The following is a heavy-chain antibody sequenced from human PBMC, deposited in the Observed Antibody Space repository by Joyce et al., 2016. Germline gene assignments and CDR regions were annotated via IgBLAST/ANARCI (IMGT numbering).Heavy chain of an antibody. D-gene: IGHD6-19*01. Sequence: EVQLVQSGTEVKKPGESLRISCKGSGYSFTSYWIGWVRQMPGKVLEWMGIVYPGDAETKDSPSFEGQVTISADKSISTAFLQWRSLKASDTAIYYCARHGWQGSGWSQLDSWGQGTLVTVSS. CDR3: ARHGWQGSGWSQLDS. CDR1: GYSFTSYW. V-gene: IGHV5-51*01. J-gene: IGHJ4*02. CDR2: VYPGDAET.